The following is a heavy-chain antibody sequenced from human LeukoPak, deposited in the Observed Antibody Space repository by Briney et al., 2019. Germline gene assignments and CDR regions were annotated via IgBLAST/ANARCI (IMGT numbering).Heavy chain of an antibody. CDR2: ISYDGSNK. Sequence: PGGSLRLSCAASGFTFSSYAMHWVRQAPGKGLEWVAVISYDGSNKYYADSVKGRFTISRDNSKNTLYLQMNSLRAEDTAVYYCARDRIAVADLSEYFQHWGQGTLVTVSS. D-gene: IGHD6-19*01. J-gene: IGHJ1*01. CDR3: ARDRIAVADLSEYFQH. V-gene: IGHV3-30-3*01. CDR1: GFTFSSYA.